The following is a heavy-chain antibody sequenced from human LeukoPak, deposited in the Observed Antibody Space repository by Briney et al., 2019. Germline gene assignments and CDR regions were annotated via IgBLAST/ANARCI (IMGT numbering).Heavy chain of an antibody. D-gene: IGHD3-3*01. J-gene: IGHJ6*03. CDR2: ISWDGGST. CDR3: AKDRDFWSGYSPNYYMDV. Sequence: GGSLRLSCAASGFTLDDYAMHWVRQAPGKGLEWVSLISWDGGSTYYADSVKGRFTISRDNSKNSLYLQMNSLRAEGTALYYCAKDRDFWSGYSPNYYMDVWGKGTTVTVSS. V-gene: IGHV3-43D*03. CDR1: GFTLDDYA.